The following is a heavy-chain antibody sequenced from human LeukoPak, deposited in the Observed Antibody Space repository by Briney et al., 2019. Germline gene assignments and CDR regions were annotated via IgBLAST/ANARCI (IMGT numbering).Heavy chain of an antibody. J-gene: IGHJ5*02. V-gene: IGHV4-59*08. CDR3: ARLAAGGTYNGFDP. Sequence: SETLSLTCTVSGGYLSSYYWSWIRQPPGKGLEWIGYIYYSGSTNYNPSLKSRVTISADTSKNQFSLKLSSVTAGDTAVYYCARLAAGGTYNGFDPWGQGTLVTVSS. D-gene: IGHD6-13*01. CDR1: GGYLSSYY. CDR2: IYYSGST.